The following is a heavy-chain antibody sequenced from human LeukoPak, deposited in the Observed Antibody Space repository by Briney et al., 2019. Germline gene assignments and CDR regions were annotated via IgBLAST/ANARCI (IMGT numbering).Heavy chain of an antibody. CDR3: CKDPNGDYVGAFDM. Sequence: GGSMSLSRAPSGLTFSVYGVTWVRQPPGGGLGWVSFMSVDGAYTAYTVKCRFTITRDNSENTLFLHMNSLRADDKAVYNCCKDPNGDYVGAFDMWGPGTKVTVSS. J-gene: IGHJ3*02. V-gene: IGHV3-23*01. D-gene: IGHD4-17*01. CDR2: MSVDGA. CDR1: GLTFSVYG.